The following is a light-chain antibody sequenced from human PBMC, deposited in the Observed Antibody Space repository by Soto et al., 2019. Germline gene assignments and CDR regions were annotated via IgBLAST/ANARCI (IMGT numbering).Light chain of an antibody. Sequence: EIVMTQSPATLSVSPGERATLSCRASQSGKSSLAWYQQKPGQVPRLLIYGASTRATGVPVRFSGSGSGTDFTLTINSLQAEDVAVYYCQHYNQWPPFTFGPGTKVDIK. V-gene: IGKV3-15*01. CDR3: QHYNQWPPFT. CDR2: GAS. CDR1: QSGKSS. J-gene: IGKJ3*01.